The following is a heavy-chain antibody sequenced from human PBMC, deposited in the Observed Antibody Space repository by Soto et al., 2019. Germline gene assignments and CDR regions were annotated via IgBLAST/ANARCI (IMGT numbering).Heavy chain of an antibody. CDR1: GGSISSGGYS. CDR3: ARGDLGWLPTDDY. Sequence: QLQLQESGSGLVKPSQTLSLTCAVSGGSISSGGYSWRWIRQPPGKGLEWIGYIYPSGSTYYNQSLKSRFTISVDRSKNQFSLKLSSVTAADTAVYYCARGDLGWLPTDDYWGQGTLVTGSS. CDR2: IYPSGST. D-gene: IGHD3-3*01. J-gene: IGHJ4*02. V-gene: IGHV4-30-2*01.